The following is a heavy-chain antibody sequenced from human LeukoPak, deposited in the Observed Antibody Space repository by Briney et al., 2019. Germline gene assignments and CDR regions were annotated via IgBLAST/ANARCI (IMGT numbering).Heavy chain of an antibody. Sequence: SQTLSLTCTVSGGSISSGGYYWSWMRPHPGKGLEWIGYIYYSGSTYYNPPLKSRITMSIDTSKKQFSLRLNSVTAADTAIYFCTRQDLTGTGRGFFNYWGQGNLVTVSS. CDR2: IYYSGST. J-gene: IGHJ4*02. V-gene: IGHV4-31*03. D-gene: IGHD7-27*01. CDR1: GGSISSGGYY. CDR3: TRQDLTGTGRGFFNY.